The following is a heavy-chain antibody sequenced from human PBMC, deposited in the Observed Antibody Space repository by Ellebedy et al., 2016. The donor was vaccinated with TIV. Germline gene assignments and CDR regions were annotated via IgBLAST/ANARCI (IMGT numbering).Heavy chain of an antibody. D-gene: IGHD3-10*01. J-gene: IGHJ4*02. Sequence: GESLKISCAASGFTFRSNWMSWVRQTLGKGLEWVAYIKQDGSEKYYVDSVKGRFTISRDNAKNSLYLQIHSLRAEDTAGYYCARGRSFNWGQGTLVTVSS. CDR2: IKQDGSEK. CDR3: ARGRSFN. CDR1: GFTFRSNW. V-gene: IGHV3-7*03.